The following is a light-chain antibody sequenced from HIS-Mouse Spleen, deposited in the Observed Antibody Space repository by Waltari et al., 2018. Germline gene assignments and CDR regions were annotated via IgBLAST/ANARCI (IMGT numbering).Light chain of an antibody. J-gene: IGLJ3*02. CDR3: AAWDDSLNGWV. V-gene: IGLV1-44*01. CDR2: SNT. CDR1: SSNIGSNT. Sequence: QSVLTQPPSASGTPGQRVTISCSGSSSNIGSNTVNWYQQLPGTAPKLLIYSNTQRPSGVPDRFSGSKSGTSASLAISGLQSEDEVDYYCAAWDDSLNGWVFGGGTKLTVL.